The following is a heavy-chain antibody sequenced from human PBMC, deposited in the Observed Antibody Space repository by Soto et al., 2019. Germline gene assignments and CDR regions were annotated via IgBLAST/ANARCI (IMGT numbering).Heavy chain of an antibody. CDR1: GYKFTTYG. D-gene: IGHD7-27*01. J-gene: IGHJ6*02. CDR2: ISTYNGNT. V-gene: IGHV1-18*04. Sequence: QAQLLQSGAEVKKPGASVKVSCKASGYKFTTYGITWVRQAPGQGLEWLGGISTYNGNTDYAQNLQDRVTMTTVTSTSTAYWEVRSLTSDDTAVYFCARGLGINGLDVWGQGTTVTVSS. CDR3: ARGLGINGLDV.